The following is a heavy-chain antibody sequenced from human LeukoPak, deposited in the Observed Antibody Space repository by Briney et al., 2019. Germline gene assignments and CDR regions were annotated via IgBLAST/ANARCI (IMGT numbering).Heavy chain of an antibody. CDR2: ISGSSSYI. CDR3: ARGASRYNYDLGDY. J-gene: IGHJ4*02. D-gene: IGHD3-3*01. CDR1: GFTFSSYS. Sequence: PGGSLRLSCAASGFTFSSYSMNWVRQAPGKGLEWVSSISGSSSYIYYADSVKGRFTISRDNAKNSLYLQMSRLRAEDTPVYYCARGASRYNYDLGDYWGQGTLVTVSS. V-gene: IGHV3-21*01.